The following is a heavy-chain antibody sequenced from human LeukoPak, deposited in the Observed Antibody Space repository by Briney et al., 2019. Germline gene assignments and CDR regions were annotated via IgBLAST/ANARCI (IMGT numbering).Heavy chain of an antibody. D-gene: IGHD3-16*01. Sequence: GASVKVSCKASGYTFTSYGISWVRQAPGQGLEWMGVISPIDGSTGYAQKFQGRITMTRDMSTSTDYMELSSLTSQDTAVYYCARDQSGEWGLVSAWWFDPWGQGTLVTVSS. V-gene: IGHV1-46*01. CDR2: ISPIDGST. J-gene: IGHJ5*02. CDR1: GYTFTSYG. CDR3: ARDQSGEWGLVSAWWFDP.